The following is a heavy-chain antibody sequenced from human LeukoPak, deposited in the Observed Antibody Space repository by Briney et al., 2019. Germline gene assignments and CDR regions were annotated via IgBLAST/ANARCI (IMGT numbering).Heavy chain of an antibody. CDR3: ARNTGYHYAYFDY. D-gene: IGHD3-22*01. V-gene: IGHV4-59*01. CDR2: IYSSGST. CDR1: GGSISIYY. Sequence: PSETLSLTCTVSGGSISIYYWSWIRQPPGKGLEWIGYIYSSGSTNYNPSLKSRVTISVDTSKNQFSLKLTSVTAADTPVYYCARNTGYHYAYFDYWGQGTLVTVSS. J-gene: IGHJ4*02.